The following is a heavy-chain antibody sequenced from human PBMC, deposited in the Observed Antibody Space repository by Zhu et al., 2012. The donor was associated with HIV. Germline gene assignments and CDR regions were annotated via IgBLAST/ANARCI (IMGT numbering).Heavy chain of an antibody. CDR3: ARDPQLRVLTFDI. CDR2: IYYSGST. CDR1: GGSISSHY. J-gene: IGHJ3*02. V-gene: IGHV4-59*11. D-gene: IGHD5-18*01. Sequence: QVQLQESGPGLVKPSETLSLTCTVSGGSISSHYWSWIRQPPGKGLEWIGYIYYSGSTNYNPSLKSRVTISVDTSKNQFSLKLSSVTAADTAVYYCARDPQLRVLTFDIWGQGTMGHRLF.